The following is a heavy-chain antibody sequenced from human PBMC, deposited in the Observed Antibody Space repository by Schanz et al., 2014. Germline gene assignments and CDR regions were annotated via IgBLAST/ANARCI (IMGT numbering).Heavy chain of an antibody. V-gene: IGHV1-2*06. CDR1: GYTFTAYY. D-gene: IGHD6-13*01. CDR3: ARPSGSSDASWFDPFDM. CDR2: INPSTGGT. J-gene: IGHJ3*02. Sequence: QVQLVQSGAEVKKPGASVMVSCKASGYTFTAYYMHWVRQAPGQGLEWMGRINPSTGGTSYAQKFQGRVTMTTDTCISTAYMELRSLRSDDTAVYFGARPSGSSDASWFDPFDMWGQGTMVTVSS.